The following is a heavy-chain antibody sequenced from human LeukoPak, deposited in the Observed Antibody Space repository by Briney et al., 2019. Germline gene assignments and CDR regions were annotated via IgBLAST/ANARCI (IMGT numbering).Heavy chain of an antibody. Sequence: GGSLRLSCAASEFTFSTYAMTWVRQAPGKGLEWVSLISGTGGSTYYADSVKGRFTISRDNSKNTLYLQMNSLRAEDTAVYYCARKVAAPDYWGQGTLVTVSS. CDR2: ISGTGGST. CDR3: ARKVAAPDY. J-gene: IGHJ4*02. V-gene: IGHV3-23*01. CDR1: EFTFSTYA. D-gene: IGHD6-19*01.